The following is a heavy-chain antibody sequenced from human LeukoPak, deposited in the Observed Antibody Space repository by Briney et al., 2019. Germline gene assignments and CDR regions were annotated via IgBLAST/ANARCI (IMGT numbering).Heavy chain of an antibody. CDR2: INPSGGST. CDR3: ARDHRLGIVVVPTAAFDI. CDR1: GYTFTSYY. J-gene: IGHJ3*02. D-gene: IGHD3-22*01. Sequence: ASVKVSCKASGYTFTSYYMHWVRQAPGQGLEWIGIINPSGGSTSYAQKFQGRVIMTRDTSTSTVYMELSSLRSEDTAVYYCARDHRLGIVVVPTAAFDIWGQGTMVTVSS. V-gene: IGHV1-46*01.